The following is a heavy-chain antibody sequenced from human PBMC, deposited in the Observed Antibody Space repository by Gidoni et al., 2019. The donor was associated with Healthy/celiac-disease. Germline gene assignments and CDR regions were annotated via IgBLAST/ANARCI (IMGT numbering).Heavy chain of an antibody. Sequence: QVQLVQSGAEVQKPVASVKVSCKASGYTFTGYYMHCGRQAPGQGLEWMGWNNPNSGGTNYAQKFQGRVTMTRDTSISTAYMELSRLRSDDTAVYYCARHGYSSGRTYGYYYYYGMDVWGQGTTVTVSS. V-gene: IGHV1-2*02. J-gene: IGHJ6*02. D-gene: IGHD6-19*01. CDR2: NNPNSGGT. CDR1: GYTFTGYY. CDR3: ARHGYSSGRTYGYYYYYGMDV.